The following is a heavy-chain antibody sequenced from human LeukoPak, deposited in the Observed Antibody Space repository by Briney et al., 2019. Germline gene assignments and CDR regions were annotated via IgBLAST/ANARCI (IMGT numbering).Heavy chain of an antibody. CDR1: GFTFSSYG. J-gene: IGHJ6*03. CDR2: ISGSGGST. V-gene: IGHV3-23*01. Sequence: PGGSLRLSCAASGFTFSSYGMSWVRQAPGKGLEWVSAISGSGGSTYYADSVKGRFTISRDNSKNTLYLQMNSLRAEDTAVYYCAKGNLPYSSGWYLHYYYYMDVWGKGTTVTISS. D-gene: IGHD6-19*01. CDR3: AKGNLPYSSGWYLHYYYYMDV.